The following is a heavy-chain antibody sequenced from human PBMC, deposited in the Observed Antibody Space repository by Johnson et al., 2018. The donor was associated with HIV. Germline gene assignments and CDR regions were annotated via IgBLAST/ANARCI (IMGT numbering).Heavy chain of an antibody. CDR3: ARGRDSASHAFEI. V-gene: IGHV3-30*14. J-gene: IGHJ3*02. CDR2: ISYDGSNK. D-gene: IGHD2-15*01. CDR1: GFTFSSYA. Sequence: QVQLVESGGGVVQPGRSLRLSCAASGFTFSSYAMHWVRQAPGKGLEWVAVISYDGSNKYYADSVKGRFTISRDNAKNSLYLQMNSLRAGDTAVYYCARGRDSASHAFEIWGQGTMVTVSS.